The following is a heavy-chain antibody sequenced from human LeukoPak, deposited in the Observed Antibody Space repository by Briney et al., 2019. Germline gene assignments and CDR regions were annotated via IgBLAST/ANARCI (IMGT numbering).Heavy chain of an antibody. D-gene: IGHD6-13*01. J-gene: IGHJ6*03. V-gene: IGHV3-48*01. CDR1: GFTFSSYS. Sequence: PGGSLRLSCAASGFTFSSYSMNWVRQAPGKRLEWVSYISSSSSTIYYADSVKGRFTISRDNAKNSLYLQMNSLRAEDTAVYYCARDAPRSSDYYYYMDVWGKGTTVTVS. CDR3: ARDAPRSSDYYYYMDV. CDR2: ISSSSSTI.